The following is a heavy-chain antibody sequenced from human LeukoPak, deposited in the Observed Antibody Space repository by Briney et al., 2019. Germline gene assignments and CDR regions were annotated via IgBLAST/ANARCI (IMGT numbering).Heavy chain of an antibody. V-gene: IGHV1-18*01. CDR3: ARDRVAVVPAGIGGRPGA. CDR1: AYTFTIYG. Sequence: ASVKVSFKTSAYTFTIYGISWVRQAPGQGLEWMGWISSHNDKTKYAEKFQGRVAMTTDTSTTTAYMELRSLRSDDTAVYYCARDRVAVVPAGIGGRPGAWGQGTQVTVSS. CDR2: ISSHNDKT. J-gene: IGHJ5*02. D-gene: IGHD2-2*01.